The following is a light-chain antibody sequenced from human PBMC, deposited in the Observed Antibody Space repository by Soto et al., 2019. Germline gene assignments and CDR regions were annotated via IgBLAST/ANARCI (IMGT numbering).Light chain of an antibody. CDR1: QSVSSSY. Sequence: EVVLTQSPGTLSLSPGERATLSCRASQSVSSSYLAWYQQKPGQAPRLLIYGASARATGIPVNFSGSGSGTEFTLTISSLQSEDFAVYYCQQYNNWPGTFGQGTKVDIK. CDR2: GAS. V-gene: IGKV3-15*01. J-gene: IGKJ1*01. CDR3: QQYNNWPGT.